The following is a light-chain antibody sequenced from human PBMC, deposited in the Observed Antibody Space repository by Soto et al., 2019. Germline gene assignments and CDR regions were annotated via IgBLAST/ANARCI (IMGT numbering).Light chain of an antibody. CDR2: KAS. Sequence: DIQMTQSPSTLSGSVGDRVTIICRASQAISSWLAWYQQKPGKAPKLLIYKASTLKSGVPSRFSGSGSGTEFTLTISSLQPDDFATYYCQQYNGGTFGQGTKV. CDR3: QQYNGGT. CDR1: QAISSW. J-gene: IGKJ1*01. V-gene: IGKV1-5*03.